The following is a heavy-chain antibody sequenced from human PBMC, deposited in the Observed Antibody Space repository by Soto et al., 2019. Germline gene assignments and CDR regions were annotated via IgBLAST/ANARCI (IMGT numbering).Heavy chain of an antibody. CDR1: RYTFTDYY. CDR3: ARAGLTTLELAIIY. Sequence: QVQLVQSGAEVKKPGASVKVSCKASRYTFTDYYMHWVRQSPGQGLEWMGWIHTNSGVTKFPQQCRGRVIMTRDTSISTVYMELSRLTSDDTAVYYCARAGLTTLELAIIYWGQGTLVTVSS. V-gene: IGHV1-2*02. D-gene: IGHD1-1*01. J-gene: IGHJ4*02. CDR2: IHTNSGVT.